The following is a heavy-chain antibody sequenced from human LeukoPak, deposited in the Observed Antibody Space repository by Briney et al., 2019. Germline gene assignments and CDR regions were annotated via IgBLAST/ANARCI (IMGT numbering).Heavy chain of an antibody. CDR3: TRLGYGESLYYYYYYGMEG. Sequence: PGGSLRLSCTASGFTFGDYAMSWVRQAPAKGLEWVGFIRSKAYGGTTEYAASVKGRFTISRDDSKSIAYLQMNSLKTEDTAVYYLTRLGYGESLYYYYYYGMEGRGQRATGTVS. CDR2: IRSKAYGGTT. V-gene: IGHV3-49*04. J-gene: IGHJ6*01. D-gene: IGHD4-17*01. CDR1: GFTFGDYA.